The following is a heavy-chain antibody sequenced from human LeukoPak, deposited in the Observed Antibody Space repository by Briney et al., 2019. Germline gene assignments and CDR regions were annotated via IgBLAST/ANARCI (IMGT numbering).Heavy chain of an antibody. CDR1: GYTFSNYD. Sequence: GASVKVSCKASGYTFSNYDISWVRQAPGQGLEWMGWVRGSNGYTNYAQKLQGRVTMTTDASTSTAYMELRSLRSDDTAVYYCAREGIQLWLDLSYWGQGTLVTVSS. CDR2: VRGSNGYT. D-gene: IGHD5-18*01. J-gene: IGHJ4*02. CDR3: AREGIQLWLDLSY. V-gene: IGHV1-18*01.